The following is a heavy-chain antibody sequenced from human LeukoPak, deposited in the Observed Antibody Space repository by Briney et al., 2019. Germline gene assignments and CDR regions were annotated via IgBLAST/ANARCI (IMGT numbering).Heavy chain of an antibody. V-gene: IGHV1-18*01. Sequence: GASVKVSCKASGYTFTSYGISWVRQAPGQGLEWMGWISAYNGNTNYAQKLQGRVTMTTDTSTSTAYMELRSLRSDDTAVYYCAIFSHYYDSSGYHGFFDYWGQGTLVTVSA. CDR3: AIFSHYYDSSGYHGFFDY. CDR2: ISAYNGNT. CDR1: GYTFTSYG. J-gene: IGHJ4*02. D-gene: IGHD3-22*01.